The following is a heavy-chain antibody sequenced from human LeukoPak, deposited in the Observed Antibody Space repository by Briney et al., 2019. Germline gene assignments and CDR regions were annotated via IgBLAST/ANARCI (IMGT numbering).Heavy chain of an antibody. V-gene: IGHV4-31*03. CDR2: TYDTGGT. J-gene: IGHJ4*02. Sequence: TLSLTCTVSGGSISSGGYYWTWIRQHPGKGLEWIGYTYDTGGTNYNPSLKSRAIISVDTSKNQFSLNLSSVTAADTAVYYCARRPTGDPKFDYWGQGTLVTVSS. CDR1: GGSISSGGYY. CDR3: ARRPTGDPKFDY. D-gene: IGHD7-27*01.